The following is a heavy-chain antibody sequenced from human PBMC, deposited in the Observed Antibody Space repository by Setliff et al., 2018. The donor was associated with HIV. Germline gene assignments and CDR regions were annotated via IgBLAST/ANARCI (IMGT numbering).Heavy chain of an antibody. CDR2: INHSGST. V-gene: IGHV4-34*01. Sequence: SETLSLTCAVYGGSFSGYYWSWIRQPPGKGLEWIGEINHSGSTNYNPSLKSRVTISVDTSMDQFSLKLSSVTAADTAVYYCASLTTDRFLEWLFVYWGQGTLVTVSS. CDR1: GGSFSGYY. CDR3: ASLTTDRFLEWLFVY. J-gene: IGHJ4*02. D-gene: IGHD3-3*01.